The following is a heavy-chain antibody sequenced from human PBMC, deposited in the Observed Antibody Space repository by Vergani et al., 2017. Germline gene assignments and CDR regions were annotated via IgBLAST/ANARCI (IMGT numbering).Heavy chain of an antibody. CDR1: GGSISSSSYY. CDR3: ARDGRSRIRYYYYGMDV. V-gene: IGHV4-39*07. CDR2: IYYSGST. D-gene: IGHD2-21*01. Sequence: QLQLQESGPGLVKPSETLSLTCTVSGGSISSSSYYWGWIRQPPGKGLEWIGSIYYSGSTYYNPSLKSRVTISVDTSKNQFSLKLSSVTAADTAVYYCARDGRSRIRYYYYGMDVWGQGTTVTVSS. J-gene: IGHJ6*02.